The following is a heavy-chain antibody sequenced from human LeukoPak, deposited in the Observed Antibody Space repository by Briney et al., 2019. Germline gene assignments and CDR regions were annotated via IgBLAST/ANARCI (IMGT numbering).Heavy chain of an antibody. J-gene: IGHJ4*02. Sequence: ASETLSLTCTVSGGSISSYYWSWIRQPPGKGLEWIGYIYYSGSTNYNPSLKSRVTISVDTSKNQFSLKLSSVTAADTAVYYCARDRTTVATNKRLDYWGQGTLVTVSS. D-gene: IGHD4-23*01. CDR3: ARDRTTVATNKRLDY. V-gene: IGHV4-59*01. CDR2: IYYSGST. CDR1: GGSISSYY.